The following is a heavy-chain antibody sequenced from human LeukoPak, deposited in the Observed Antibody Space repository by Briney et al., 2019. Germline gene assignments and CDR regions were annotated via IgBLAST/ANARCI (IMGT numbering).Heavy chain of an antibody. J-gene: IGHJ4*02. CDR1: GGSISNYY. D-gene: IGHD1-26*01. V-gene: IGHV4-4*07. CDR2: IYNSGST. CDR3: SRESGAFCPFGY. Sequence: SETLSLTCTVSGGSISNYYWSWIRQPAGKGLEWIGHIYNSGSTSHNPSLKSRVTMSVDTSKNQISLNLTSVTAADTAIYYCSRESGAFCPFGYWGQGTLVIVPS.